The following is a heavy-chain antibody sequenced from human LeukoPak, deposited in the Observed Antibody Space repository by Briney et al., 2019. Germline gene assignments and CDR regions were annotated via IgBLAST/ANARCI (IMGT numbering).Heavy chain of an antibody. D-gene: IGHD3-10*01. CDR2: ISGRGGST. J-gene: IGHJ4*02. Sequence: GGSLRLSCAASGFTFSSYAMSWVRQAPGKGLEWVSAISGRGGSTYYADSVKGRFTISRDNSKNTLYLQMNSLRAEDTAVYYCAKDLGPTLLTRFDSWGQGTLVAVSS. CDR3: AKDLGPTLLTRFDS. CDR1: GFTFSSYA. V-gene: IGHV3-23*01.